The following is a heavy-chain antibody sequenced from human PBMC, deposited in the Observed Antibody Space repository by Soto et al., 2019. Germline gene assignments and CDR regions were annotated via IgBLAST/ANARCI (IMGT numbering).Heavy chain of an antibody. J-gene: IGHJ4*02. V-gene: IGHV1-69*01. CDR2: IIPIFGTA. CDR1: GGPFSSYA. D-gene: IGHD3-22*01. Sequence: QVQLVQSGAEVKKPGSSVKVSCKASGGPFSSYAISWVRQAPGQGLEWMGGIIPIFGTANYAQKIQGRVTITADESTSTDYMELSSLRSEDTAVYYCARGVSRKIVALFHFDSWGQGTLVTVSS. CDR3: ARGVSRKIVALFHFDS.